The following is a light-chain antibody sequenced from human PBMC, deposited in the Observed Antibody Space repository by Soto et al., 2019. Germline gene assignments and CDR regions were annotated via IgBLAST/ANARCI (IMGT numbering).Light chain of an antibody. CDR3: SSYTTSNTRQIV. J-gene: IGLJ1*01. CDR1: SSDVGGYNY. CDR2: DVS. V-gene: IGLV2-14*01. Sequence: QSALTQPASVSGSPGQSITTSCTGTSSDVGGYNYVSWYQQHPGKAPKFMIYDVSNRPSGASNRFSGSKSGNTASLTISGLQAEDEADYYCSSYTTSNTRQIVFGTGTKVTVL.